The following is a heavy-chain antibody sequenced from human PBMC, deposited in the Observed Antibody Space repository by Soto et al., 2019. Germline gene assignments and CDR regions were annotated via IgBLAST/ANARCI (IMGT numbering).Heavy chain of an antibody. Sequence: PSETLSLTCTVSGGSISSGGYFWSWIRQHPGKGLEWIGYIYYKGGTYYNPSLKSRISMSLDTSQNQFSLTLSSVKAADTALYYCVRAVALGPTWSFDYWGQGTQVTVSS. CDR3: VRAVALGPTWSFDY. J-gene: IGHJ4*02. V-gene: IGHV4-31*03. CDR1: GGSISSGGYF. CDR2: IYYKGGT. D-gene: IGHD1-26*01.